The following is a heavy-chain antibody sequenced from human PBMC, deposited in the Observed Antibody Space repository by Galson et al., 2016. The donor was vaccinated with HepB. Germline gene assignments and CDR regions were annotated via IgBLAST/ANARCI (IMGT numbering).Heavy chain of an antibody. Sequence: SVKVSCKASGGTFSTYAINWVRQAPGQGLEWMGGIFPLFGTATYAQKFQGRVTITADESTSTAYMELSSLRSEDTAVYYCARVGTQWLVGVRYYFDYWCQGTLVTVSS. D-gene: IGHD6-19*01. CDR1: GGTFSTYA. CDR2: IFPLFGTA. V-gene: IGHV1-69*13. J-gene: IGHJ4*02. CDR3: ARVGTQWLVGVRYYFDY.